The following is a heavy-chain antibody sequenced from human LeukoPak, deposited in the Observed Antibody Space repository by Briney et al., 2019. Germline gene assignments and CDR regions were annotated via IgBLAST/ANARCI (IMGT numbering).Heavy chain of an antibody. D-gene: IGHD2-15*01. CDR3: ARNSGSGFDY. CDR2: IDPSGGST. J-gene: IGHJ4*02. V-gene: IGHV1-46*01. CDR1: GYTFTSYY. Sequence: GASVKISCKASGYTFTSYYIVWVRQAPGQGLEWMGRIDPSGGSTSYAQKFQGRVTMTRGTSTSTVYMELSSLGSEDTAVYYCARNSGSGFDYWGQGTLVTVSS.